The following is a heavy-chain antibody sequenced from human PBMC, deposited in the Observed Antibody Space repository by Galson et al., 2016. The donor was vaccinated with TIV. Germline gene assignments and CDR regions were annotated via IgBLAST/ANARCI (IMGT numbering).Heavy chain of an antibody. J-gene: IGHJ4*02. D-gene: IGHD3-16*01. CDR2: INPSGGA. CDR1: GFTFVGYY. CDR3: AGGGGSHWGYY. Sequence: SVKVSCKASGFTFVGYYLYWVRQAPGQGLEWMGWINPSGGAIYAQKFQDRVIMTRDTSITTAYMEMRGLRFDDTAVYYYAGGGGSHWGYYWGQGTLVTVSS. V-gene: IGHV1-2*02.